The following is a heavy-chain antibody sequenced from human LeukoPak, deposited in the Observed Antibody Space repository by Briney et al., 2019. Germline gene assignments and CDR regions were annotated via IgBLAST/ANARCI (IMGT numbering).Heavy chain of an antibody. Sequence: SVKVSCKASGYTFTSYYMRWVRQAPGQGLEWMGRIIPIFGIANYAQKFQGRVTITADKSTSTAYMELSSLRSEDTAVYYCARADGYNLDYWGQGTLVTVSS. CDR1: GYTFTSYY. J-gene: IGHJ4*02. CDR2: IIPIFGIA. CDR3: ARADGYNLDY. V-gene: IGHV1-69*04. D-gene: IGHD5-24*01.